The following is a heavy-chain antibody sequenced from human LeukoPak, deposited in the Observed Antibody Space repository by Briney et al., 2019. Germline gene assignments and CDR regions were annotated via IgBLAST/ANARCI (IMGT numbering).Heavy chain of an antibody. V-gene: IGHV3-9*03. CDR3: AKDRIGYSSSSGMDV. Sequence: PGGSLRLSCAASGFTFDDYAMHWVRQAPGKGLEWVSGISWNSGSIGYADSVKGRFTISRDNAKNSLYLQMNSLRAEDMALYYCAKDRIGYSSSSGMDVRGKGTTVTVSS. CDR1: GFTFDDYA. J-gene: IGHJ6*04. D-gene: IGHD6-13*01. CDR2: ISWNSGSI.